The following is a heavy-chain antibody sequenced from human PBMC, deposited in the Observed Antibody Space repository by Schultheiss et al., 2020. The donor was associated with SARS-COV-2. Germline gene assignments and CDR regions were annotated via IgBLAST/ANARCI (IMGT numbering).Heavy chain of an antibody. J-gene: IGHJ5*02. V-gene: IGHV3-23*01. D-gene: IGHD6-6*01. CDR3: AKVRSSSHSNWFDP. Sequence: GGSLRLSCAASGFTFSSYAMSWVRQAPGKGLEWVPAISGSGGSTYYADSVKGRFTISRDNSKNTLYLQMNSLRAEDTAVYYCAKVRSSSHSNWFDPWGQGTLVTVSS. CDR2: ISGSGGST. CDR1: GFTFSSYA.